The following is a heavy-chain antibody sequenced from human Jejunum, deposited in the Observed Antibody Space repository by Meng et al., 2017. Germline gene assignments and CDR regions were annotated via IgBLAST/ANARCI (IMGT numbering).Heavy chain of an antibody. V-gene: IGHV4-4*02. D-gene: IGHD4-17*01. J-gene: IGHJ4*02. CDR1: GVSIRSSNW. CDR3: ARSFYADYVYHFDY. CDR2: VYYTGSA. Sequence: QLQLQESGPGLVKPVGTLSLTFAVAGVSIRSSNWWGWVRQPPGKGLEWIGEVYYTGSANYNPSLMSRVIIGVDQSKNRFSLRLSSVTAADTDVYYCARSFYADYVYHFDYWGQGALVTVSS.